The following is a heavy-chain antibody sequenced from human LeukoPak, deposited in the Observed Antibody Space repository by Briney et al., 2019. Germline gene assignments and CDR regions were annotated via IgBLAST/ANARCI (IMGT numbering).Heavy chain of an antibody. CDR3: ARTTVVKGYNWFDP. CDR1: GFTFSSYA. D-gene: IGHD4-23*01. V-gene: IGHV3-30*04. J-gene: IGHJ5*02. Sequence: PGGSLGLSCAASGFTFSSYAMSWVRQAPGKGLEWVAVISYDGSNKYYADSVKGRFTISRDNSKNTLYLQMNSLRAEDTAVYYCARTTVVKGYNWFDPWGQGTLVTVSS. CDR2: ISYDGSNK.